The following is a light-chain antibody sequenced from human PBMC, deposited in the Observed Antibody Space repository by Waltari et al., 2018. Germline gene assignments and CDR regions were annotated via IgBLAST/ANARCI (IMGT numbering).Light chain of an antibody. J-gene: IGKJ1*01. CDR2: KSS. CDR3: QQYRTFHWT. Sequence: DIQMTQSPSTLSASVGDRVTITCRASENINNWLAWYQQKPGKAPSLLIYKSSSLQTGFPGSFSGSGSGTEFTLTIISLQLDDSATYHCQQYRTFHWTFGQGTTVEIK. CDR1: ENINNW. V-gene: IGKV1-5*03.